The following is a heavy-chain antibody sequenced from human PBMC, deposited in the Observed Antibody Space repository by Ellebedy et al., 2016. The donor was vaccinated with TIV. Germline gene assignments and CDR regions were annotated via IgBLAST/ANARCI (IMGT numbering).Heavy chain of an antibody. CDR1: GYTFTSYA. V-gene: IGHV1-3*01. Sequence: ASVKVSCXASGYTFTSYAMHWVRQAPGQRLEWMGWLNAGNGNTKYSQKFQGRVTITRDTSASTAYMELSSLRSEDTAVYYCARDHAPPHYYYFYWGQGTLVTVSS. D-gene: IGHD2-2*01. CDR2: LNAGNGNT. CDR3: ARDHAPPHYYYFY. J-gene: IGHJ4*02.